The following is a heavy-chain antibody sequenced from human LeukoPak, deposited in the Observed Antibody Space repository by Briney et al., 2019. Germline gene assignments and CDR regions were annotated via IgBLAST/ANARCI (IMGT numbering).Heavy chain of an antibody. CDR3: ARGAMWAYYFDF. CDR1: GFTFNNYW. Sequence: GGSLRLSCAASGFTFNNYWMHWVRQAPGKGLVWVSRIKFDGSSTNYADSVKGRFTISRDNAKNTLYLQMNSLRAEDAAVYYCARGAMWAYYFDFWGQGTLVTVSS. D-gene: IGHD2-2*01. CDR2: IKFDGSST. V-gene: IGHV3-74*01. J-gene: IGHJ4*02.